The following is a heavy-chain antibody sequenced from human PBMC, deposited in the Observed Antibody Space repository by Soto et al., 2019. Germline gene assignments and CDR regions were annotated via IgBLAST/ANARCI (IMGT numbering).Heavy chain of an antibody. D-gene: IGHD3-10*01. V-gene: IGHV4-30-4*01. Sequence: PSETLSLTCTVPGGSISSGDYYWSWIRQPPGKGLEWIGYIYYSGSTYYNPSLKSRVTISVDTSKNQFSLKLSSVTAADTAVYYCARASTYYYGSGSYWNGMDVWGQGTTVTVSS. CDR1: GGSISSGDYY. CDR2: IYYSGST. CDR3: ARASTYYYGSGSYWNGMDV. J-gene: IGHJ6*02.